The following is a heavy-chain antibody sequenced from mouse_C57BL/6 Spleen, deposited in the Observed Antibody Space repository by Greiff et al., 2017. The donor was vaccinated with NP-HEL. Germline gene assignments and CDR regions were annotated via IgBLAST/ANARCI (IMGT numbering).Heavy chain of an antibody. J-gene: IGHJ3*01. D-gene: IGHD2-3*01. CDR1: GYAFSSSW. CDR2: IYPGDGDT. CDR3: ARWDGYYGFAY. Sequence: VKLMESGPELVKPGASVKISCKASGYAFSSSWMNWVKQRPGKGLEWIGRIYPGDGDTNYNGKFKGKATLTADKSSSTAYMQLSSLTSEDSAVYFCARWDGYYGFAYWGQGTLVTVSA. V-gene: IGHV1-82*01.